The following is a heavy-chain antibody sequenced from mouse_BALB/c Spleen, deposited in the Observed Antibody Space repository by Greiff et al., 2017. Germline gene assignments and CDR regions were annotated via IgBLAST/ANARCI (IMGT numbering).Heavy chain of an antibody. J-gene: IGHJ2*01. CDR3: TREAGQYYFDY. Sequence: EVHGVESGGGLVKPGGSLKLSCAASGFTFSSYAMSWVRQTPEKRLEWVASISRGGSTNYPDSVKGRFTISRDNANNTLYLQMSSLKSEDTAMYYCTREAGQYYFDYWGQGTTVTVSS. D-gene: IGHD3-3*01. CDR1: GFTFSSYA. CDR2: ISRGGST. V-gene: IGHV5-6-4*01.